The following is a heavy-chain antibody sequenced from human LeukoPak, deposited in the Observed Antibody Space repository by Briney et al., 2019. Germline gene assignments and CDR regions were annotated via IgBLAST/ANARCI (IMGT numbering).Heavy chain of an antibody. D-gene: IGHD4-23*01. CDR3: ASAPHYGGNSLFDY. CDR1: GGTFSSYA. J-gene: IGHJ4*02. CDR2: IIPIFGAA. V-gene: IGHV1-69*13. Sequence: ASVKVSCKASGGTFSSYAISWVRQAPGQGLEWMGGIIPIFGAANYAQKFQGRVTITADEPTSTAYMELSSLRSEDTAVYYCASAPHYGGNSLFDYWGQGTLVTVSS.